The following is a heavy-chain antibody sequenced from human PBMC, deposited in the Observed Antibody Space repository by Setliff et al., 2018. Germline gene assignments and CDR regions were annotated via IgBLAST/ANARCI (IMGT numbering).Heavy chain of an antibody. J-gene: IGHJ6*02. CDR2: IYHSGST. D-gene: IGHD2-2*02. Sequence: SETLSLTCAIYGQSFSDYYWSWVRQPPGKGLVWIGEIYHSGSTNYNPSLKSRVTISVDTSKNQFSLKLSSVTAADTAVYYCARDRQYCSSPTCYSSYFYYYGMDVWGQGTTVTVSS. CDR3: ARDRQYCSSPTCYSSYFYYYGMDV. V-gene: IGHV4-34*01. CDR1: GQSFSDYY.